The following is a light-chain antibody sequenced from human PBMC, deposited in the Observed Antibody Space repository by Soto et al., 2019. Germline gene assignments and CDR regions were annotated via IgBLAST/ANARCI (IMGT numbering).Light chain of an antibody. Sequence: DIVLTQSPGTLSLSPGEGATLSCRASQSVTGTNLAWYQQRPGQAPRLLIYDAVRRATGIPDRFSGSGSGTDFTLTISRLEPEDFAVYYCHQYGSSLGTFGQGTKVEI. CDR2: DAV. V-gene: IGKV3-20*01. CDR3: HQYGSSLGT. CDR1: QSVTGTN. J-gene: IGKJ2*01.